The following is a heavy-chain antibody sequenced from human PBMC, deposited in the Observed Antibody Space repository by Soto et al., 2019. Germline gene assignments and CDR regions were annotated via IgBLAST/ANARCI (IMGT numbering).Heavy chain of an antibody. Sequence: QVQLVQSGAEVKKPGASVNVSCKASGYTFTVYYMHWVRHAPGQDLEWRERINPKSGRTMYPQKFQGMVTMTWDPSMSTAYKALPRLRSDDTAVYYLARDLAKGGGSAGFHYWAEGTLVTVSS. V-gene: IGHV1-2*02. D-gene: IGHD1-26*01. J-gene: IGHJ4*02. CDR2: INPKSGRT. CDR1: GYTFTVYY. CDR3: ARDLAKGGGSAGFHY.